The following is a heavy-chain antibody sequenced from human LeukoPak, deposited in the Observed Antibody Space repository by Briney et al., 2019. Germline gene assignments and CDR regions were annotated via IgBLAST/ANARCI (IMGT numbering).Heavy chain of an antibody. CDR3: ARETKNALLWFGELLYPVYFDY. CDR1: GYTLTGYY. V-gene: IGHV1-2*02. D-gene: IGHD3-10*01. CDR2: INPNSGGT. Sequence: ASVKVSCKASGYTLTGYYMHWVRQAPGQGLEWMGWINPNSGGTNYAQKFQGRVTMTRDTSISTAYMELSRLRSDDTAVYYCARETKNALLWFGELLYPVYFDYWGQGTLVTVSS. J-gene: IGHJ4*02.